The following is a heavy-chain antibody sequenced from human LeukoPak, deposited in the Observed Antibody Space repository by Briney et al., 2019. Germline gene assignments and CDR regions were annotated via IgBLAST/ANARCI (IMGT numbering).Heavy chain of an antibody. CDR2: IRYDGSNK. D-gene: IGHD5-18*01. J-gene: IGHJ4*02. V-gene: IGHV3-30*02. CDR1: GFTFSSYG. Sequence: PGGSLRLSCAASGFTFSSYGMHWVRQAPGKGLEWVAFIRYDGSNKYYADSVKGRFTISRDNSKNTLYLRMNSLRVEDTAVYYCARDPGYDYGYDYWGQGTLVTVSS. CDR3: ARDPGYDYGYDY.